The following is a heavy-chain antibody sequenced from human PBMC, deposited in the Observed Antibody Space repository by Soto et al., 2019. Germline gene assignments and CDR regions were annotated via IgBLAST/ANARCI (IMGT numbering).Heavy chain of an antibody. D-gene: IGHD6-13*01. CDR1: GYTLTELS. J-gene: IGHJ4*02. CDR2: FDPEDGET. Sequence: ASVKVSCKVSGYTLTELSMHWVRQAPGKGLEWMGGFDPEDGETIYAQKFQGRVTMTEDTSTDTAYMELSSLRSEDTAVYYCATDFGFDGSSSDWGQGTLVTVSS. CDR3: ATDFGFDGSSSD. V-gene: IGHV1-24*01.